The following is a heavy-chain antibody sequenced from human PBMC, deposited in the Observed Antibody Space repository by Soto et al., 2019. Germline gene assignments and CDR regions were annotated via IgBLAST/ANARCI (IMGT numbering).Heavy chain of an antibody. J-gene: IGHJ5*02. CDR3: ARGKPPIVVVPAAIGGNWFDP. Sequence: QVQLQQWGAGLLKPSETLSLTCAVYGGSFSGYYWSWIRQPPGKGLEWIGEINHSGSTNYNPSLKSRVTISVDTSKNQFSLKLSSVTAADTAVYYCARGKPPIVVVPAAIGGNWFDPWGQGTLVTVSS. D-gene: IGHD2-2*02. V-gene: IGHV4-34*01. CDR2: INHSGST. CDR1: GGSFSGYY.